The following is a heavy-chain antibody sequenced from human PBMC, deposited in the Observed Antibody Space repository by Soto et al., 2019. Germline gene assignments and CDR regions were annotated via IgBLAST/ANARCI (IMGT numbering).Heavy chain of an antibody. Sequence: PSETLSLTCTVSGGSISSYYWSWIRQPPGKGLEWIGYIYYSGSTNYNPSLKSRVTISVAASKNQFSLNLSPVTAADTAVYYCARNVLGSATTSFDFWGQGTLVTVSS. J-gene: IGHJ4*02. D-gene: IGHD1-1*01. V-gene: IGHV4-59*08. CDR2: IYYSGST. CDR1: GGSISSYY. CDR3: ARNVLGSATTSFDF.